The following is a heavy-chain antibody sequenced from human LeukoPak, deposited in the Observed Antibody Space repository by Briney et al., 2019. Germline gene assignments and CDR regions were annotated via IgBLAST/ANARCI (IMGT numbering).Heavy chain of an antibody. V-gene: IGHV1-2*02. D-gene: IGHD6-19*01. J-gene: IGHJ5*02. Sequence: GASVKVSCTASGYTFTGYYMHWVRQAPGQGLEWMGWINPNSGGTNYAQKFQGRVTMTRDTSISTAYMELSRLRSDDTAVYYCARDPYSSGFNWFDPWGQGTLVTVSP. CDR3: ARDPYSSGFNWFDP. CDR1: GYTFTGYY. CDR2: INPNSGGT.